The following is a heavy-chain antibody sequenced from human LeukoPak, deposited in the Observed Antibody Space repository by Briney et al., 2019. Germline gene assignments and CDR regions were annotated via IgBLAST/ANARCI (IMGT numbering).Heavy chain of an antibody. Sequence: PGGSLRLSCAASGFTFSDYYMSWIRWAPGKGLEWLAFISPTGYTNYADSVKGRFTISRDNAKNSLYLQMNSLRAEDTAVYYCARRPSYGDYVRFDYWGQGTLVTVSS. D-gene: IGHD4-17*01. V-gene: IGHV3-11*03. CDR2: ISPTGYT. CDR1: GFTFSDYY. J-gene: IGHJ4*02. CDR3: ARRPSYGDYVRFDY.